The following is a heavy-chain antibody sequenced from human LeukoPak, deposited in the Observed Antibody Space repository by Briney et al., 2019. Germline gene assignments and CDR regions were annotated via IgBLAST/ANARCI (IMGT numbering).Heavy chain of an antibody. J-gene: IGHJ4*02. CDR1: GFIVNKLY. CDR2: IYRRGDT. D-gene: IGHD3-16*01. V-gene: IGHV3-53*01. Sequence: GGCLRLSCAASGFIVNKLYMNWVRQAPGKGLEWVSIIYRRGDTYYGASVKGRFTISRDSSKNTLHIQMNSLRVEDTAIYYCAGAEYYGSSIDYWGQGTLVTVSS. CDR3: AGAEYYGSSIDY.